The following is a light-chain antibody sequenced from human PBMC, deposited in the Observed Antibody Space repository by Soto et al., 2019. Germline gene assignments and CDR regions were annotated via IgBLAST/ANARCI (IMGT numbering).Light chain of an antibody. V-gene: IGKV3-20*01. CDR1: HSVSSSY. J-gene: IGKJ1*01. CDR3: HQHGSSSWT. CDR2: GAA. Sequence: EIVLTQSSGTLSLSPGERATLSCRASHSVSSSYLAWYQQKPGQAPRLLIDGAASRATGSTDRFSGRGSGADYTPTISRLEPEDVAVYYCHQHGSSSWTFGQGTKVDIK.